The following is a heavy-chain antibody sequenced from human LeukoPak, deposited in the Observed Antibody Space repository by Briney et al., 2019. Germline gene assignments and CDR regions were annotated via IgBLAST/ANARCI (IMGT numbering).Heavy chain of an antibody. Sequence: PGRSLRLSCAASGFTFSSYAMHWVRQAPGKGLEWVAVISYDGSNKYYADSVKGRFTISRDNSKNTLYLQMNSLRAEDTAVYNCAPSRPGYPMWDYWGQGTLVTVSS. CDR3: APSRPGYPMWDY. CDR2: ISYDGSNK. CDR1: GFTFSSYA. V-gene: IGHV3-30-3*01. J-gene: IGHJ4*02. D-gene: IGHD5-12*01.